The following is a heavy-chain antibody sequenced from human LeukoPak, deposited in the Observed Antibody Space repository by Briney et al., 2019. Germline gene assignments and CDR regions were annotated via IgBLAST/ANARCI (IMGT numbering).Heavy chain of an antibody. J-gene: IGHJ5*02. CDR1: GFTFGSYS. CDR2: ISSIGSTI. CDR3: ASGAEGYVFDP. V-gene: IGHV3-48*01. Sequence: GGSLRLSCAVSGFTFGSYSMNWVRQAPGKGLEWLSYISSIGSTIYYADSVKGRFTISRDNAKNSLYLQMNSLRADDTAVYYCASGAEGYVFDPWGQGTLVTVSS. D-gene: IGHD5-12*01.